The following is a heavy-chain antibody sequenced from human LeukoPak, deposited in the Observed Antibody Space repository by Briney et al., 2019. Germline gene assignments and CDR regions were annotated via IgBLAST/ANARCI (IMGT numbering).Heavy chain of an antibody. CDR1: GFTVSSNY. V-gene: IGHV3-66*04. Sequence: GGSLRLSCAASGFTVSSNYMSWVRQAPGQGLGRVSVIYSGGSTYYADSVKGRFTISRDNSKNTLYLQMNSLRAEDTAVYYCARPSYYYYGMDVWGQGTTVTVSS. J-gene: IGHJ6*02. CDR2: IYSGGST. CDR3: ARPSYYYYGMDV.